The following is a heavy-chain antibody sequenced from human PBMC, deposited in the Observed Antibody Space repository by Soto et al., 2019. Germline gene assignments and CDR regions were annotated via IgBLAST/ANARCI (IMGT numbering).Heavy chain of an antibody. J-gene: IGHJ5*02. CDR1: GGSISPYY. CDR2: IYYGGTS. Sequence: SETLSLTCTVSGGSISPYYWSWIRQPPGKGLEWVGYIYYGGTSSYNPSLKSRVTISLETSKSQISLRLTSVTAEDTAVYYCARAGDSGGYYWFDPWGQGTLVTVS. D-gene: IGHD3-22*01. CDR3: ARAGDSGGYYWFDP. V-gene: IGHV4-59*12.